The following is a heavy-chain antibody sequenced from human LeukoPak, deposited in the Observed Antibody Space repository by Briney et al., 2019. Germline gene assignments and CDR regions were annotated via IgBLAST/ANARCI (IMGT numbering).Heavy chain of an antibody. CDR3: ASVDCSSTTCYGVGHYMDV. J-gene: IGHJ6*03. Sequence: ASVKVSCKASGGIFNTYAISWVRQAPGQGLEWMGGIIPILGTANYAQKFQGRVTITADKSTSTAYMELSSLRSEDTAVYYCASVDCSSTTCYGVGHYMDVWGKGTTVTVSS. CDR2: IIPILGTA. D-gene: IGHD2-2*01. CDR1: GGIFNTYA. V-gene: IGHV1-69*06.